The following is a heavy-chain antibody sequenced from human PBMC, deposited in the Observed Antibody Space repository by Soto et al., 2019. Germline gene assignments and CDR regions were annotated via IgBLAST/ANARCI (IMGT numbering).Heavy chain of an antibody. Sequence: SETLSLTCTVSGGSISSNYWTWIRQPPGKGLERIGYVYNSGSTNYNPSLKSRVTISEDTSKSQFSLKVNSMTAADTAVYYCARYRREAVAGYTLDNWGQGILVTVSS. D-gene: IGHD6-13*01. J-gene: IGHJ4*02. CDR2: VYNSGST. V-gene: IGHV4-59*01. CDR1: GGSISSNY. CDR3: ARYRREAVAGYTLDN.